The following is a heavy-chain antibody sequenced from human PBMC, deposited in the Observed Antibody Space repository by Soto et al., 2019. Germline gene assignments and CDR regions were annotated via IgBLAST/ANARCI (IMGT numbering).Heavy chain of an antibody. CDR3: ARDRPESGYTYGWHKDGFDI. D-gene: IGHD5-18*01. V-gene: IGHV4-61*08. J-gene: IGHJ3*02. CDR2: IYYAGST. CDR1: GGSVNSGDYY. Sequence: QVQLRESGPGLVKPSETLSLTCTVSGGSVNSGDYYWNWIRQPPGKGLEWIGYIYYAGSTNYNPSRKSRVTISVDTSKNQFSLKLSSVTAADTAVYYCARDRPESGYTYGWHKDGFDIWGQGTVVTVSS.